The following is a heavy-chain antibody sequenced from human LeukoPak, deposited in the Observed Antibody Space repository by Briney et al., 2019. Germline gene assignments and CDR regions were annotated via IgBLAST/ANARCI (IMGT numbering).Heavy chain of an antibody. Sequence: VRSLRLSCAASGFTVSTYVISWFRLTPGQGVDCVSLFSTIGSTRYYVDSVKDRFTIFRDNSKNTLYLQMNSLRVEDAAVYYCARAGRYYGSGSYYTGYYFNYWRQGTLVTVSS. CDR2: FSTIGSTR. J-gene: IGHJ4*02. CDR1: GFTVSTYV. CDR3: ARAGRYYGSGSYYTGYYFNY. D-gene: IGHD3-10*01. V-gene: IGHV3-23*01.